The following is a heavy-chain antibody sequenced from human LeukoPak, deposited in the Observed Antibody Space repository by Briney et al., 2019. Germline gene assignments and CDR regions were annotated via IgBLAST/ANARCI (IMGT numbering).Heavy chain of an antibody. CDR1: GYTFSAYF. D-gene: IGHD4/OR15-4a*01. CDR2: ISPNSGTT. CDR3: ARRNNYDYGSNNSLGSEVFDI. Sequence: ASVKVSCKSSGYTFSAYFIHWVRQAPGQGLEWMGWISPNSGTTNYGQKFRGRVTMTRDRSITTFYMELSRLRSDDTAVYYCARRNNYDYGSNNSLGSEVFDIWGQGTMVTVSS. J-gene: IGHJ3*02. V-gene: IGHV1-2*02.